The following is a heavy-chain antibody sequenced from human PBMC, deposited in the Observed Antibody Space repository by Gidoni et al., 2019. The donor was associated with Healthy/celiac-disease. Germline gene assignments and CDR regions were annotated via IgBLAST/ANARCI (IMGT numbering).Heavy chain of an antibody. CDR1: RSAFSSYS. V-gene: IGHV3-21*01. J-gene: IGHJ4*02. CDR2: ISSSSSYI. Sequence: EVQLVESGGGLVKPGASLILPRAAFRSAFSSYSMNWVRQPPGKGLEWGSSISSSSSYIYYADSVKGRFTISRDNAKNSLYLQMNSLRAEDTAVYYCARENGFGELLSYFDYWGQGTLVTVSS. D-gene: IGHD3-10*01. CDR3: ARENGFGELLSYFDY.